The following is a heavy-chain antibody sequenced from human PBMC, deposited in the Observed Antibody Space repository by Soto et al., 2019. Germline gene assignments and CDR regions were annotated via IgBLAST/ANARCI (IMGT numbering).Heavy chain of an antibody. D-gene: IGHD2-15*01. CDR1: GDSVSSNSAA. V-gene: IGHV6-1*01. CDR3: ATNSFHYCSGGSCKHYYYGMDV. Sequence: SQTLSLTCAISGDSVSSNSAAWNWIRQSPSRGLEWLGRTYYRSKWYNDYAVSVKSRITINPDTSKNQFSLQLNSVTPEDTAVYYCATNSFHYCSGGSCKHYYYGMDVWGQGTTVTVSS. J-gene: IGHJ6*02. CDR2: TYYRSKWYN.